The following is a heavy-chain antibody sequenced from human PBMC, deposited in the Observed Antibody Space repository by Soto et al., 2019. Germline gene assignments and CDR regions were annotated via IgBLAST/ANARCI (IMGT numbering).Heavy chain of an antibody. J-gene: IGHJ5*02. CDR1: GYTFTSYD. V-gene: IGHV1-8*01. CDR2: MNPNSGNT. D-gene: IGHD6-19*01. CDR3: ARGRMLEQWLVQGGNWFDP. Sequence: GASVKVSCKASGYTFTSYDINWVRQATGQGLEWMGWMNPNSGNTGYAQKFQDRVTMTRNTSISTAYMELSSLRSEDTAVYYCARGRMLEQWLVQGGNWFDPWGQGTLVTVSS.